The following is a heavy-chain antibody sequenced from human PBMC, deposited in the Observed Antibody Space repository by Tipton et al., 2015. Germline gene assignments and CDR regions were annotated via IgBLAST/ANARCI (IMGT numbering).Heavy chain of an antibody. V-gene: IGHV4-59*12. CDR2: IHYSGSI. CDR3: ARDLEHGMHV. J-gene: IGHJ6*02. Sequence: TLSITCTVSGAFINSYYWSWIRQPPGKGLEWVGYIHYSGSINYNPSLKSRVTISIDTSKNQFSLKLSSVTAADTALYYCARDLEHGMHVWGHVTTVTVPS. D-gene: IGHD5-24*01. CDR1: GAFINSYY.